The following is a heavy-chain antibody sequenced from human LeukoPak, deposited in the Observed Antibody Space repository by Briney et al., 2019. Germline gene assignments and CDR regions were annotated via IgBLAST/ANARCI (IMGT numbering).Heavy chain of an antibody. V-gene: IGHV3-7*01. Sequence: GGSLRLSCAASGFTFSSYWMSWVRQAPGKGLEWVANIKQDGSEKYYVDSVKGRLTISRDNAKNSLYLQMNSLRAEDTAVYYCARDQRLRWDWFDPWGQGTLVTVSS. CDR2: IKQDGSEK. D-gene: IGHD5-12*01. CDR3: ARDQRLRWDWFDP. J-gene: IGHJ5*02. CDR1: GFTFSSYW.